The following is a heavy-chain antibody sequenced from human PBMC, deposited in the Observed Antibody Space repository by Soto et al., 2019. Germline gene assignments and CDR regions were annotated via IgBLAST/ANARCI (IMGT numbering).Heavy chain of an antibody. CDR3: ARVDPPYYYGSGSVEY. CDR2: INHSGST. Sequence: QVQLQQWGAGLLKPSETLSLTCAVYGGSFSGYYWSWIRQPPGKGLEWIGEINHSGSTNYNPSLKSRVTISVDTSKNQFSLKLSSVTAADTAVYYCARVDPPYYYGSGSVEYWGQGTLVTVSS. J-gene: IGHJ4*02. CDR1: GGSFSGYY. V-gene: IGHV4-34*01. D-gene: IGHD3-10*01.